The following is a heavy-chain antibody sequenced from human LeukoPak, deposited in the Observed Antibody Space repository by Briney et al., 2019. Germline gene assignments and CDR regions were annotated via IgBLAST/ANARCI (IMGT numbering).Heavy chain of an antibody. Sequence: ASVKVSCKASGYTFTSYGISWVRQAPGQGLEWMGWISAYNGNTNYAQKLQGRVTMTTDRATSTAYMELRSLRSDDTAVYYCARANPGIAAAGAFDPWGQGTLVTVSS. CDR1: GYTFTSYG. CDR2: ISAYNGNT. V-gene: IGHV1-18*01. J-gene: IGHJ5*02. CDR3: ARANPGIAAAGAFDP. D-gene: IGHD6-13*01.